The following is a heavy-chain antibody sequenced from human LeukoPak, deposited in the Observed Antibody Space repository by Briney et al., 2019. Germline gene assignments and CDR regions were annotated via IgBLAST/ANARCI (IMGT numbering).Heavy chain of an antibody. Sequence: GRSLRLSCAASGFTFSSYGMHWVRQAPGKGLEWVAVIWYDGSNKYYADSVRGRFTISRDNSKNTLYLQMNSLRAEDTAVYYCARDAGRYFDWLGYWGQGTLVTVSS. CDR2: IWYDGSNK. D-gene: IGHD3-9*01. CDR1: GFTFSSYG. J-gene: IGHJ4*02. V-gene: IGHV3-33*01. CDR3: ARDAGRYFDWLGY.